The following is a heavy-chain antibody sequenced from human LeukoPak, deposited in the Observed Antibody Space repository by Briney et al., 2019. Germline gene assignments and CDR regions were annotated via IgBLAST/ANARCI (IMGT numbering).Heavy chain of an antibody. CDR2: PNSGGT. CDR3: ARWSGSAGYYYYYYMDV. D-gene: IGHD3-10*01. J-gene: IGHJ6*03. Sequence: PNSGGTNYAQKFQGRVTMTRDTSISTAYMELSRLRSDDTAVYYCARWSGSAGYYYYYYMDVWGKGTTVTVSS. V-gene: IGHV1-2*02.